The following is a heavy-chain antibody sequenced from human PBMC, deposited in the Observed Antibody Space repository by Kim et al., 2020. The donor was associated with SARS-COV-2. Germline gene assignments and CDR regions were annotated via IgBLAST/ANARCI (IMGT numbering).Heavy chain of an antibody. Sequence: GGSLRLSCAASGFTFSSYSMNWVRQAPGKGLEWVSSISSSSYIYYADSVTGRSTISIDNAKNSRYLQMNSLRAEDTAVYYCARDRGLGVRGPMDVSGQGTTGTVSS. V-gene: IGHV3-21*01. D-gene: IGHD3-10*01. CDR2: ISSSSYI. CDR1: GFTFSSYS. J-gene: IGHJ6*02. CDR3: ARDRGLGVRGPMDV.